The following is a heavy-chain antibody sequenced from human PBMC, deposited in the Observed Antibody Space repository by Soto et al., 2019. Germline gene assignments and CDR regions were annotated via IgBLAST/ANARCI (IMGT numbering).Heavy chain of an antibody. J-gene: IGHJ4*02. V-gene: IGHV1-69*12. CDR1: GDCFSSYA. CDR3: ARDGDSGTYEY. CDR2: IVPIFGSR. D-gene: IGHD5-12*01. Sequence: QVQLVQSGAEVKKPGSSVKVSCKASGDCFSSYAMSWVRQAPGQGLEWMGGIVPIFGSRNYAQKLQGRVTITADESTSTVYMELTSLTYDDTAIYYCARDGDSGTYEYWGQGTLVTVSS.